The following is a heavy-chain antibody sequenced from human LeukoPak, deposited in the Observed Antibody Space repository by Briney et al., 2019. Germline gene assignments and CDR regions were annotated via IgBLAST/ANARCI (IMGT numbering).Heavy chain of an antibody. Sequence: GSSVTVSCTASGGTFSIYAISWVRQAPGQGLEWMGGIIPIFGTANYAQKFQGRVTITADESTSTAYMELSSLRSEDTAVYYCARGNSPVLGYCSGGSCSTTYYYYGMDVWGQGTTVTVSS. CDR2: IIPIFGTA. CDR3: ARGNSPVLGYCSGGSCSTTYYYYGMDV. D-gene: IGHD2-15*01. CDR1: GGTFSIYA. J-gene: IGHJ6*02. V-gene: IGHV1-69*01.